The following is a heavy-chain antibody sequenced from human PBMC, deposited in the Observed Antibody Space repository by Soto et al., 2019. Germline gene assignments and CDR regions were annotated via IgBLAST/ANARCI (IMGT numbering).Heavy chain of an antibody. Sequence: GGSLRLSCAASGFTFSSYWMHWVRQAPGKGLVWVSRINSDGSSTSYADSVKGRFTISRDNAKNTLYLQMNSLRAEDTAVYYCAREGSGWPYYYYGMDVWGQGTTVTVSS. J-gene: IGHJ6*02. CDR2: INSDGSST. CDR1: GFTFSSYW. V-gene: IGHV3-74*01. CDR3: AREGSGWPYYYYGMDV. D-gene: IGHD6-19*01.